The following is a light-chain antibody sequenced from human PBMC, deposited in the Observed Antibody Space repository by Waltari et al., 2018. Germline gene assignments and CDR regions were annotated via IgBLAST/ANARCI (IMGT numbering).Light chain of an antibody. CDR3: CSYAGASSVV. CDR1: SSDVGSYNL. V-gene: IGLV2-23*02. J-gene: IGLJ2*01. CDR2: EVN. Sequence: QSALTQPASVSGSPGQSITFSCTGTSSDVGSYNLVSWYQHHPGKAPKLMIYEVNKRPSGVSNRCSGSKSGNTASLTISGLQAEDEADYYCCSYAGASSVVFVGGTKLTVL.